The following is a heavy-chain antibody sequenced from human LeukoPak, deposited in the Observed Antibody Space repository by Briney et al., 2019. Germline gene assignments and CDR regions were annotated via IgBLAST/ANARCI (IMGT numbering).Heavy chain of an antibody. D-gene: IGHD2-15*01. V-gene: IGHV4-4*07. CDR2: IYTSGST. J-gene: IGHJ4*02. Sequence: PSETLSLTCTVSGGSISSYYWSWIRQPAGKGLEWIGRIYTSGSTNYNPSLKSRVTMSVDTSKSQFSLKLSSVTAADTAVYYCARDPHKYCSGGSCYSYWGQGTLVTVSS. CDR3: ARDPHKYCSGGSCYSY. CDR1: GGSISSYY.